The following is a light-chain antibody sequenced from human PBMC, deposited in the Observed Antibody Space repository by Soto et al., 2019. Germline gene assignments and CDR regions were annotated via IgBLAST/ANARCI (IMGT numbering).Light chain of an antibody. CDR1: QSLPSSR. Sequence: DIVLTQSPGTLSLSPGERATLSCRASQSLPSSRFAWYQQKPGQAPRLLIHGASSRATGTPDRFSGSGFGTEFILTNTRLEPEDFAFYSCQQYGPSPRITFGQGTRLEI. V-gene: IGKV3-20*01. CDR2: GAS. CDR3: QQYGPSPRIT. J-gene: IGKJ5*01.